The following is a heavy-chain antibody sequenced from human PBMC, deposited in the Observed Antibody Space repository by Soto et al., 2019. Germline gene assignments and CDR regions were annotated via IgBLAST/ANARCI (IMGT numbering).Heavy chain of an antibody. D-gene: IGHD3-10*01. CDR3: ARGSGSYYNYYYYYYMDV. Sequence: PSETLSLTWAVYGGSFSGCDWSWIRQPPGKGLEWIGEINHSGSTNYNPSLKSRVTISVDTSKNQFSLKLSSVTAADTAVYYCARGSGSYYNYYYYYYMDVWGKGTTVTVSS. CDR1: GGSFSGCD. J-gene: IGHJ6*03. V-gene: IGHV4-34*01. CDR2: INHSGST.